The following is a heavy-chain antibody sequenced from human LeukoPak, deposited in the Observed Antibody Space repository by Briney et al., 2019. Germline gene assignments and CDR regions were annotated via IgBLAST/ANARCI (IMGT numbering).Heavy chain of an antibody. CDR3: AKDDVYYYYYGMDV. V-gene: IGHV3-30-3*01. Sequence: GGSLRLSCAASGFTFSSYAMHWVRQAPGKGLEWVAVISYDGSNKYYADSVKGRFTISRDNSKNTLYLQMNSLRAEDTAVYYCAKDDVYYYYYGMDVWGQGTTVTVSS. CDR2: ISYDGSNK. J-gene: IGHJ6*02. CDR1: GFTFSSYA.